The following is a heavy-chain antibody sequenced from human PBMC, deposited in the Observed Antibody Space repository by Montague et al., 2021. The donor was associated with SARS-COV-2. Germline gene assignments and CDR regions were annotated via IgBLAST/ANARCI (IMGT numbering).Heavy chain of an antibody. CDR2: IHHSGST. J-gene: IGHJ6*02. V-gene: IGHV4-39*01. Sequence: SETLSLTRTVSGGSISSSTYNWGWIHQPPGKGLEWIGSIHHSGSTYYNPSLQTRVTISVDTSKNQFSLKLSSVTAADTAVFYCASHGYTKVWSGMDVWGQGITVTVSS. CDR3: ASHGYTKVWSGMDV. CDR1: GGSISSSTYN. D-gene: IGHD6-13*01.